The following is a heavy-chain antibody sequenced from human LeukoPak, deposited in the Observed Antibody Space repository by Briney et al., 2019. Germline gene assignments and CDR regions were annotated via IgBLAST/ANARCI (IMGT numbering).Heavy chain of an antibody. CDR3: ARVLTPHAGRTPSSLDY. CDR2: ISSTSKTI. D-gene: IGHD2-15*01. J-gene: IGHJ4*02. Sequence: GGSLRLSCAASGFTFSRYSMNWVRQVPGKGLEWISYISSTSKTIYYANSLKGRFTISRDDADNSLFLQINSLRAEDTAVYYCARVLTPHAGRTPSSLDYWGQGTLATVSS. V-gene: IGHV3-48*01. CDR1: GFTFSRYS.